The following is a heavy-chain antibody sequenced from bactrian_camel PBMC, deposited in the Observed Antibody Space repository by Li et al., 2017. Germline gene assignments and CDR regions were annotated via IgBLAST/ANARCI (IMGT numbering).Heavy chain of an antibody. J-gene: IGHJ4*01. Sequence: QVQLVESGGGSVQAGGSLRLSCAAYTHRCMGWFRQAPGKEREEVALVDSDGSTTLADSVRGRFTISRDNAKDTLYLQMNSLKIEDTAVYYCALGSSRQATMTARGKGTQVTVS. CDR2: VDSDGST. CDR1: THRC. V-gene: IGHV3S55*01. D-gene: IGHD3*01.